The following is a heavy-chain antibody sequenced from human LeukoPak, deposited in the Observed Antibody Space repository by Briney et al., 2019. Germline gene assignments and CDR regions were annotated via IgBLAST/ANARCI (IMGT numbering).Heavy chain of an antibody. J-gene: IGHJ4*02. CDR3: AREMVRGVIMLFDY. D-gene: IGHD3-10*01. Sequence: SETLSLTCAVYGGSISSGDYYWSWIRQPPGKGLEWIGYIYYSGSTYYNPSLKSRVTISVDTSKNQFSLKLSSVTAADTAVYYCAREMVRGVIMLFDYWGQGTLVTVSS. CDR1: GGSISSGDYY. V-gene: IGHV4-30-4*08. CDR2: IYYSGST.